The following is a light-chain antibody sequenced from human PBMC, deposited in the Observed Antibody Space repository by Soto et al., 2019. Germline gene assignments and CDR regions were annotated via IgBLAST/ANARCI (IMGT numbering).Light chain of an antibody. V-gene: IGLV2-14*01. Sequence: QSALTQPASVSGSPGQSITISCTGTSSDVGGYNYVSWYQQHPGKAPKLMIYDVSNRPSGVSNRFSGYKSGNTASLTISGLQAEDEADYYCSSYTSSSTLAFGTGTKVTVL. J-gene: IGLJ1*01. CDR3: SSYTSSSTLA. CDR2: DVS. CDR1: SSDVGGYNY.